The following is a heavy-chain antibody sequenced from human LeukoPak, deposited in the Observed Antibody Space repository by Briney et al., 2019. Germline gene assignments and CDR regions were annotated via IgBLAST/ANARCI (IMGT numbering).Heavy chain of an antibody. J-gene: IGHJ4*02. CDR1: GGSISSGDYY. Sequence: SQTLSLTCTVSGGSISSGDYYWSWIRQPPGKGLEWIGYIYYSGSTYYNPSLKSRVTISVDTSKNQFSLKLSSVTAADTAAYYCARVAVATFSSYYFDYWGQGTLVTVSS. V-gene: IGHV4-30-4*08. CDR3: ARVAVATFSSYYFDY. D-gene: IGHD5-12*01. CDR2: IYYSGST.